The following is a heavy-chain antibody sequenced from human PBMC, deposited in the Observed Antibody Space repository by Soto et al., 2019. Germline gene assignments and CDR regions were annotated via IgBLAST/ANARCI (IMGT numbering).Heavy chain of an antibody. J-gene: IGHJ5*01. Sequence: VKVSCKAAGYGSGDLGISWVRHAPGQGLEWMGWVSGNNGASNPAPKVQGRITMTLDTSTGVSYMALRSLRSDDTAIYYCVRDQKYFRVNGNWFDSWGQGTLVTVSS. D-gene: IGHD2-2*01. CDR1: GYGSGDLG. V-gene: IGHV1-18*04. CDR3: VRDQKYFRVNGNWFDS. CDR2: VSGNNGAS.